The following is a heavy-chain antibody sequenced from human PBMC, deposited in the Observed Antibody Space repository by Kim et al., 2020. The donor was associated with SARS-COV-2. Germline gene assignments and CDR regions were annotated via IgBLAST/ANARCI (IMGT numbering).Heavy chain of an antibody. CDR3: ARAGYGNYYYGMDV. CDR1: GFTFSTYA. V-gene: IGHV3-30-3*01. Sequence: RGSLRLSCAASGFTFSTYAMHWVRQAPGKGLEWVAIISYDGSNKYYADSVKGRFTISRDNSKNTLYLQMNSLRAEDTAVYYCARAGYGNYYYGMDVWGQGTTVTVSS. CDR2: ISYDGSNK. J-gene: IGHJ6*02. D-gene: IGHD5-18*01.